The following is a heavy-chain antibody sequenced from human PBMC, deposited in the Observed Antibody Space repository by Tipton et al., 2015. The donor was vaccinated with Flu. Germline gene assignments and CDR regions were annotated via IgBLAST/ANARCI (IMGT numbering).Heavy chain of an antibody. J-gene: IGHJ3*02. CDR1: GGSISSYY. CDR3: ARHPTNNWKGAFDI. Sequence: TLSLTCTVSGGSISSYYWSWIRQPPGKGLEWIGYIYYSGSTNYNPSLKSRVTISVDTSKNQFSLNLSSVTAADTAVYYCARHPTNNWKGAFDIWGQGTMVTVSS. CDR2: IYYSGST. D-gene: IGHD1-20*01. V-gene: IGHV4-59*08.